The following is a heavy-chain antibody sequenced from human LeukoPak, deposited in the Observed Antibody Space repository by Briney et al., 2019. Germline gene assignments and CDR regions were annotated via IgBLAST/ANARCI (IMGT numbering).Heavy chain of an antibody. J-gene: IGHJ4*02. Sequence: GGSLRLSCAVSGFSVSSFGMSWVRQAPGKGLEWISAISVNGETTWYADSVRGRFIISRDNSKNTLYLQLSSLRAEDTAVYYCAQGFSSGWYPYWGQGTLVTVSS. CDR1: GFSVSSFG. D-gene: IGHD6-19*01. CDR2: ISVNGETT. V-gene: IGHV3-23*01. CDR3: AQGFSSGWYPY.